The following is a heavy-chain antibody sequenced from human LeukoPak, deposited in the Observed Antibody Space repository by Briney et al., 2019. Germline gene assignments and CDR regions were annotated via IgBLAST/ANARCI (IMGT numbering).Heavy chain of an antibody. V-gene: IGHV3-53*05. Sequence: GGSLRLSCAASGFTVSSNYINWVRQAPGKGLEWGSLIYSGGTTYYADSVKGRFTISRDNSKNTLYLQMHSLRAEDTAVYYCAKELWLRATPDFDYWGQGTLVTVSS. D-gene: IGHD5-12*01. CDR1: GFTVSSNY. CDR3: AKELWLRATPDFDY. J-gene: IGHJ4*02. CDR2: IYSGGTT.